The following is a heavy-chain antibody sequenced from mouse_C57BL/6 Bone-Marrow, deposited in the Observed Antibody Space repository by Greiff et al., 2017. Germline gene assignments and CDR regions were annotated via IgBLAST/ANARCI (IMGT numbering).Heavy chain of an antibody. D-gene: IGHD1-1*01. CDR1: GFTFSDYY. J-gene: IGHJ4*01. CDR2: INYDGSST. CDR3: ARAGSSYAMDY. Sequence: EVQRVESEGGLVQPGSSMKLSCTASGFTFSDYYMAWVRQVPEKGLEWVANINYDGSSTYYLDSLKSRFIISRDNAKNILDLQMSSLKSEDTATYYCARAGSSYAMDYWGQGTSVTVSS. V-gene: IGHV5-16*01.